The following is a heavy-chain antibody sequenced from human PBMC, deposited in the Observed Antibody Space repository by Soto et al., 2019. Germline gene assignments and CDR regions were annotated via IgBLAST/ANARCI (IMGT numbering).Heavy chain of an antibody. CDR1: GGSISSGGYY. D-gene: IGHD3-22*01. CDR2: IYYSGST. J-gene: IGHJ4*02. Sequence: QVQLQESGPGLVKPSQTLSLTCTVSGGSISSGGYYWSWIRQHPGKGLEWIGYIYYSGSTYYNPSLRSGVTLSVDTSKNQFSLKLSSVTAADTAVYYCARAYYDSSGYSLPFDYWGQGTLVTVSS. CDR3: ARAYYDSSGYSLPFDY. V-gene: IGHV4-31*03.